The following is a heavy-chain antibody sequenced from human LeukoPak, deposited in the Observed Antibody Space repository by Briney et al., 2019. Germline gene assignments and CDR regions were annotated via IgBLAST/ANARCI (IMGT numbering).Heavy chain of an antibody. CDR3: ARDYWRSIDH. CDR2: VNEDGSAK. V-gene: IGHV3-7*01. J-gene: IGHJ4*02. D-gene: IGHD1-1*01. CDR1: GLTFSNYW. Sequence: GGSLRLSCVVSGLTFSNYWMIWVRKAPGKGLESVAIVNEDGSAKYYLDSVKGRFTISRDNARNSLYLEMNSLRAEDTAVYYCARDYWRSIDHWGQGTLVTVSS.